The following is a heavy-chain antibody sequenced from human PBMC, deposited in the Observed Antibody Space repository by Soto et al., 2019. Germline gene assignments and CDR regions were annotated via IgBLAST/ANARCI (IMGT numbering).Heavy chain of an antibody. D-gene: IGHD2-2*01. Sequence: QLVEAGGGLVQPGGSLRLSCTVSGFSFDSYWMHWVRQAPGKGPVWVSRIDYDGTTTNYADFVKGRFTISRDNAKNTLYLHMNSLRSEDTAVYYCTRAPRASSGGTGDYWGQGTLVTVSS. J-gene: IGHJ4*02. CDR1: GFSFDSYW. CDR3: TRAPRASSGGTGDY. CDR2: IDYDGTTT. V-gene: IGHV3-74*01.